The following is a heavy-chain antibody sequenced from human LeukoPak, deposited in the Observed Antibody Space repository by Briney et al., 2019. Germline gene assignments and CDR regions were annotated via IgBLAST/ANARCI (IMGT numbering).Heavy chain of an antibody. CDR1: GFTFSSYE. CDR2: ISGSGSNT. V-gene: IGHV3-48*03. D-gene: IGHD5-24*01. CDR3: ARIVDGYTFDY. J-gene: IGHJ4*02. Sequence: YPGGSLRLSCAASGFTFSSYEMNWVRQAPGRGLEWVSTISGSGSNTWYPDSLKGRFSISRDNAEKSLNLQMNSLRAEDTAVYYCARIVDGYTFDYWGQGTLVTVSS.